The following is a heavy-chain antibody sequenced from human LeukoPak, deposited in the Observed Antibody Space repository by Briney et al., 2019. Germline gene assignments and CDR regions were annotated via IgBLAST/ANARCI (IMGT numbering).Heavy chain of an antibody. Sequence: ASVKVSCKASGFTFTSSAMQWVRQARGQRLEWIGWIVVGSGNTNYAQKLQERVTITRDMSTSTAYMELSSLRSEDTAVYYCAAARFCSGGACYGTANYWGQGTLVTVSS. CDR2: IVVGSGNT. CDR1: GFTFTSSA. V-gene: IGHV1-58*02. CDR3: AAARFCSGGACYGTANY. D-gene: IGHD2-15*01. J-gene: IGHJ4*02.